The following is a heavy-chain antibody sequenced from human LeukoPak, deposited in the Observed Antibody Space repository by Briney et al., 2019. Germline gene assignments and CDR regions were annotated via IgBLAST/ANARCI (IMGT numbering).Heavy chain of an antibody. CDR1: GFTFSSYA. D-gene: IGHD3-22*01. Sequence: PGGSLRLSCAASGFTFSSYAMSWVRQAPGKGLEWVSAISGSGGSTYYADSVKGRFTISRDNSKNTLYLQMNSLRAEDTAVYYCAPDYYYDSSGYQSYWGQGTLVTVSS. CDR2: ISGSGGST. V-gene: IGHV3-23*01. J-gene: IGHJ4*02. CDR3: APDYYYDSSGYQSY.